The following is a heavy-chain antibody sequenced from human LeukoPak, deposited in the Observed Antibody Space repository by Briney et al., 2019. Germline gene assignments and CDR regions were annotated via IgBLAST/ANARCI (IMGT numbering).Heavy chain of an antibody. CDR3: ARDSRRPYNWNYENAFDI. CDR2: TSAYNGNT. CDR1: GYTFTGYY. V-gene: IGHV1-18*04. D-gene: IGHD1-7*01. Sequence: ASVKVSCKASGYTFTGYYVHWVRQAPGQGLEWMGWTSAYNGNTNYAQKLQGRVTMTTDTSTSTAYMELRSLRSDDTAVYYCARDSRRPYNWNYENAFDIWGQGTMVTVSS. J-gene: IGHJ3*02.